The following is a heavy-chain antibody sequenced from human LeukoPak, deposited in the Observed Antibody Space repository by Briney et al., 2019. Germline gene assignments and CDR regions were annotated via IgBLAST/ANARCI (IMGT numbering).Heavy chain of an antibody. V-gene: IGHV4-30-2*01. J-gene: IGHJ5*02. CDR2: IYHSGST. CDR1: GGSISSGGYS. CDR3: ARVHGDYVPAWFDP. D-gene: IGHD4-17*01. Sequence: SQTLSLTCAVSGGSISSGGYSWSWIRQPPGKGLEWIGYIYHSGSTYYNPSLKSRLTISVDRSKNQFSLKLSSVTAADTAVYYCARVHGDYVPAWFDPWGQGTLVTVSS.